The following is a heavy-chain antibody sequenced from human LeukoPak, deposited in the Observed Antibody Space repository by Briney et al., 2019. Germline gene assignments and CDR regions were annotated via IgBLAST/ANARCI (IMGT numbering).Heavy chain of an antibody. CDR2: IYSSGNT. V-gene: IGHV4-39*07. Sequence: SETLSLTCAVSGASISSSNCYWGWVRQSPGKGLEWIGNIYSSGNTYYNASLKSRVSISMDTSKNQFSLKLTSVTAADTAVFYCVKFKRRPRTYSYDYEFWGQGTLVTVSP. D-gene: IGHD5-18*01. CDR3: VKFKRRPRTYSYDYEF. J-gene: IGHJ4*02. CDR1: GASISSSNCY.